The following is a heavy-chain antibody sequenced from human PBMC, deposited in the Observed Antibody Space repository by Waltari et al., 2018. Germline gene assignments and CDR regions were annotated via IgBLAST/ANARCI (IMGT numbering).Heavy chain of an antibody. J-gene: IGHJ4*02. Sequence: QVQLVQSGAEVKKPGASVKVSCKVSGYTLTELSMHWVRQAPGKGLEWMGGFVPEDVETIYAQKFQGRVTMTEDTATDTAYMELSSLRSEDTAVYYCATDHRYSSSWDFRFWGQGTLVTVSS. CDR1: GYTLTELS. CDR3: ATDHRYSSSWDFRF. CDR2: FVPEDVET. D-gene: IGHD6-13*01. V-gene: IGHV1-24*01.